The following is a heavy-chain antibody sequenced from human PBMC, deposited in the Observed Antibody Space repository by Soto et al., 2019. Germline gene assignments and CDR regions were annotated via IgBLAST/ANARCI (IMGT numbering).Heavy chain of an antibody. CDR2: ISYDGSNK. CDR3: ARERLHRRATKDFQH. V-gene: IGHV3-30-3*01. Sequence: PGGSLRLSCAASGFTFSSYAMHWVRQAPGKGLEWVAVISYDGSNKYYADSVKGRFTISRDNSKNTLYLQMNSLRAEDTAVYYCARERLHRRATKDFQHWGQGTLVNVSS. J-gene: IGHJ1*01. D-gene: IGHD1-26*01. CDR1: GFTFSSYA.